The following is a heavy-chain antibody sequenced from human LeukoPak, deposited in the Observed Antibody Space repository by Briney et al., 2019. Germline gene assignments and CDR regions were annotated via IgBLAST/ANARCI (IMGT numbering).Heavy chain of an antibody. CDR1: GFTVSSNY. CDR2: IYSGGST. Sequence: PGGSLRLSCAASGFTVSSNYMSWVRQAPGKGLEWVSVIYSGGSTYYADSVKGRFTISRGNSKNTLYLQMNSLRAEDTAVYYCARDHYYDSSGYYRFDYWGQGTLVTVSS. D-gene: IGHD3-22*01. CDR3: ARDHYYDSSGYYRFDY. J-gene: IGHJ4*02. V-gene: IGHV3-53*01.